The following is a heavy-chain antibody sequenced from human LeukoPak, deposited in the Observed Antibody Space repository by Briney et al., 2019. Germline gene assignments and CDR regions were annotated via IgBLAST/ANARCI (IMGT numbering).Heavy chain of an antibody. D-gene: IGHD3-22*01. Sequence: GGSLRLSCAASGFTFSSYSMNWVRQAPGRGLEWVSSISSSSSYIYYADSVRGRFTISRDNAKNLVYLHMNSLRAEDTAVYYCARAPDYYDSSGYFDYWGQGTLVTVSS. CDR2: ISSSSSYI. CDR1: GFTFSSYS. V-gene: IGHV3-21*01. CDR3: ARAPDYYDSSGYFDY. J-gene: IGHJ4*02.